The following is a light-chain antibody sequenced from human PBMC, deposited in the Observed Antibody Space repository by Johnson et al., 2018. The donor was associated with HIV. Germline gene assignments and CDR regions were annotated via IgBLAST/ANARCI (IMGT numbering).Light chain of an antibody. CDR1: SSNIGRNY. CDR2: ENN. J-gene: IGLJ1*01. CDR3: GTWDSSLSGGV. Sequence: QSLLTQPPSVSAAPGQKVTISCSGSSSNIGRNYVSWYQQLPGTAPKLLIFENNKRSSGIPDRFSGSKSGTSATLGITGLQTGDEADYYCGTWDSSLSGGVFGSGTKVTVL. V-gene: IGLV1-51*01.